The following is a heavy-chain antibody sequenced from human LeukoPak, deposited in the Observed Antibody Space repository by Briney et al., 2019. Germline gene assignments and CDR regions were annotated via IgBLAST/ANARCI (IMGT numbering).Heavy chain of an antibody. J-gene: IGHJ4*02. CDR1: GFTFSNDW. D-gene: IGHD1-14*01. Sequence: PGGSLRLSCAASGFTFSNDWMSWVRQAPGKGLEGMASIKGDGSDKYYVDSVKGRFTTSRDNAKNSMYLQMNSLRAEDTAVYYCARDPETKRGRDGLDYWGPGTLVIVSS. V-gene: IGHV3-7*01. CDR3: ARDPETKRGRDGLDY. CDR2: IKGDGSDK.